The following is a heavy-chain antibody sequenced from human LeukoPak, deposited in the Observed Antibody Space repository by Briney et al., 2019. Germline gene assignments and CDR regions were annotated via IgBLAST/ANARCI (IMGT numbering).Heavy chain of an antibody. J-gene: IGHJ4*02. CDR3: ARLTRITMIADY. V-gene: IGHV4-39*01. CDR2: IYYSGST. Sequence: PSETLPLTCTVSGGSISSSSYYWGWIRQPPGKGLEWIGSIYYSGSTYYNPSLKSRVTISVDTSKNQFSLKLSSVTAADTAVYYCARLTRITMIADYWGQGTLVTVSS. D-gene: IGHD3-22*01. CDR1: GGSISSSSYY.